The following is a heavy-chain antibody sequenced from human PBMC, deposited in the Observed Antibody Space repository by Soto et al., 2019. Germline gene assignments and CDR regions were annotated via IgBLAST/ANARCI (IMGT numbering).Heavy chain of an antibody. V-gene: IGHV1-69-2*01. CDR1: GFKIIDYY. J-gene: IGHJ6*02. CDR3: ATTTAVIVAQGPMDV. CDR2: VDPEDGET. D-gene: IGHD2-21*01. Sequence: EVQLVQSGAEVKKPGATVKISCKVSGFKIIDYYLYWVQQAPGKALEWMGRVDPEDGETVYSEKFQGRLTITADTSRDIAHMELSGLRSEDTAVYFCATTTAVIVAQGPMDVWGQGTTVIVSS.